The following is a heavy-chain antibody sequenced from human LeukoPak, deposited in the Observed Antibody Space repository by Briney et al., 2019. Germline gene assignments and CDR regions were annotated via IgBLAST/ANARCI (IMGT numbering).Heavy chain of an antibody. CDR3: ARRAGVYSHPYDY. CDR1: GYTFTGYY. CDR2: INPNSGDT. Sequence: ASVKVSCKASGYTFTGYYMYWVRQAPGQGLEWMGWINPNSGDTNYAQKFQGRVTMTRDTSISTAYMELSGLRSDDTAVYYCARRAGVYSHPYDYWGQGTLVTVSS. J-gene: IGHJ4*02. V-gene: IGHV1-2*02. D-gene: IGHD4-23*01.